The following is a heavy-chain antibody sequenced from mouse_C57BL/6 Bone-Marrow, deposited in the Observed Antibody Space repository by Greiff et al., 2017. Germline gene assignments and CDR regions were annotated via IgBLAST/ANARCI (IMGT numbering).Heavy chain of an antibody. Sequence: QVQLKESGPELVKPGASVKLSCKASGYTFTSYDINWVKQRPGQGLEWIGWIYPRDGSTKYNEKFKGKATLTVDTSSSTAYMELHSLTSEDSAVYFCALRSWFAYWGQGTLVTVSA. J-gene: IGHJ3*01. V-gene: IGHV1-85*01. CDR2: IYPRDGST. CDR1: GYTFTSYD. D-gene: IGHD1-1*01. CDR3: ALRSWFAY.